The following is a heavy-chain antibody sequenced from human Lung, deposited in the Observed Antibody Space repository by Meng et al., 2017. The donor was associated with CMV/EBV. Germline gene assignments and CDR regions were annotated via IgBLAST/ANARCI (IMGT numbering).Heavy chain of an antibody. CDR3: ARGVHKQLVLSPLHY. CDR2: IYPGDSDI. CDR1: GFTFTTKW. Sequence: EXXKISXACSGFTFTTKWIAWVRQMPGKGLEWMGMIYPGDSDIRYSPSFQGQVTISADKSISTAYLQWSSLKASDTAMYYCARGVHKQLVLSPLHYWGQGXLVTVSS. J-gene: IGHJ4*02. V-gene: IGHV5-51*01. D-gene: IGHD6-13*01.